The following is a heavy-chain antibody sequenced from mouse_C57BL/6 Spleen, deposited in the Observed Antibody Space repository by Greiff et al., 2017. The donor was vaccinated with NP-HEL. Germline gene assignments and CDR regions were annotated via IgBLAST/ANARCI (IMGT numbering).Heavy chain of an antibody. J-gene: IGHJ2*01. CDR3: ARRDDYDLDY. Sequence: QVQLQQPGAELVRPGSSVKLSCKASGYTFTSYWMDWVKQRPGQGLEWIGNIYPSDSETHYNQKFKDKATLTVDKSSSTAYMQLSSLTSEDSAVYYCARRDDYDLDYWGQGTTLTVSS. CDR1: GYTFTSYW. D-gene: IGHD2-4*01. CDR2: IYPSDSET. V-gene: IGHV1-61*01.